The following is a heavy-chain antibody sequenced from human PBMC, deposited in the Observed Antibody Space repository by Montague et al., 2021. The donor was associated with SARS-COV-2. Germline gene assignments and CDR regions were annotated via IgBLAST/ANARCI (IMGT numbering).Heavy chain of an antibody. CDR1: GLTFSSYA. V-gene: IGHV3-30*04. D-gene: IGHD3-10*01. J-gene: IGHJ5*02. CDR2: ISYDGSNK. CDR3: ARDGREGLLWFGELLFGWFDP. Sequence: SLRLSCAASGLTFSSYAMHWVRQAPGKGLEWVAVISYDGSNKYYADSVKGRFTISRDNSKNTLYLQMNSLRAEDTAVYYCARDGREGLLWFGELLFGWFDPWGQGTLVTVSS.